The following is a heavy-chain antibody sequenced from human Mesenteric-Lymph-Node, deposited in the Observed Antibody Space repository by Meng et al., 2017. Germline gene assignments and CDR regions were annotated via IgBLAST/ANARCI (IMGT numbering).Heavy chain of an antibody. V-gene: IGHV3-21*04. Sequence: VASGGGRVNPGGSLSLSCAAAGFPFSGSTLNWGRQAPGKGLEWVSSISGGSSYIYDAESVKGRFTISRDNAKMYLQMDSLRAEDTAVYYCARVYYYGSGDWYFDLWGRGTLVTVSS. J-gene: IGHJ2*01. CDR1: GFPFSGST. CDR3: ARVYYYGSGDWYFDL. D-gene: IGHD3-10*01. CDR2: ISGGSSYI.